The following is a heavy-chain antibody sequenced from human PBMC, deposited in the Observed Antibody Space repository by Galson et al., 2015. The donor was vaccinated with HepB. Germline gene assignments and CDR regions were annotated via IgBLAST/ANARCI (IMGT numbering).Heavy chain of an antibody. CDR3: ARGPTTYYYDSSGYAPFDY. Sequence: SLRLSCAASGFTFSSYAMHWVRQAPGKGLEWVAVISYDGSNKYYADSVKGRFTISRDNSKNTLYLQMNSLRAEDTAVYYCARGPTTYYYDSSGYAPFDYWGQGTLVTVSS. CDR1: GFTFSSYA. D-gene: IGHD3-22*01. CDR2: ISYDGSNK. J-gene: IGHJ4*02. V-gene: IGHV3-30-3*01.